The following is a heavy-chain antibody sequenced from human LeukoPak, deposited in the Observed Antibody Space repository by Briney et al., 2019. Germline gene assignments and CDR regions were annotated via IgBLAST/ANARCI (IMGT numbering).Heavy chain of an antibody. D-gene: IGHD3-22*01. V-gene: IGHV1-8*01. CDR1: GYTFTNYE. CDR3: ARGLGSYDSSELTWPMISF. CDR2: MDPGSGKT. J-gene: IGHJ4*02. Sequence: ASVKVSCEASGYTFTNYEITWVRKATGLGLEWMGWMDPGSGKTAYAQDLQGRITMTRSTSITTAYMELTNLTPEDTAVYYCARGLGSYDSSELTWPMISFWGQGTLVTVSS.